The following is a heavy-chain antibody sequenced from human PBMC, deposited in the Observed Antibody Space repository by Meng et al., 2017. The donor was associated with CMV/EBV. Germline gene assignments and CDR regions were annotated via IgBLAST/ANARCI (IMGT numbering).Heavy chain of an antibody. J-gene: IGHJ6*02. CDR3: ARDHIRITSFGVVTDSRGYYGMDV. D-gene: IGHD3-3*01. CDR2: ISYDGSNN. Sequence: GGSLRPSCAALGSPSSSFAMPWVRQAPGKGLEWVAVISYDGSNNYYADPVKGRFTISRDNSKNTLYRQMNSLRAEETALYYFARDHIRITSFGVVTDSRGYYGMDVWGQGTTVTVSS. V-gene: IGHV3-30-3*01. CDR1: GSPSSSFA.